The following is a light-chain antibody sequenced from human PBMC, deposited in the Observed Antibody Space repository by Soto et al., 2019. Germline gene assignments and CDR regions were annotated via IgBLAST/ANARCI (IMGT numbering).Light chain of an antibody. J-gene: IGLJ1*01. CDR2: DDN. CDR1: SSNIGGNS. V-gene: IGLV1-51*01. Sequence: QSVLTQPPPVSAAPGQKITISFSGSSSNIGGNSVSWYQQLPGTPPKLLIYDDNKRPSGIPHRFSGSKSGTSATLGITGFQAGAEAYYYCGSWDSSRSAYVFGTGAKVTLL. CDR3: GSWDSSRSAYV.